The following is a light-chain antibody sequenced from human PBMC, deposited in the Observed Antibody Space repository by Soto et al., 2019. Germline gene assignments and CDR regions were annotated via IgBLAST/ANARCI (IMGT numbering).Light chain of an antibody. J-gene: IGKJ4*02. CDR3: QQYGSSPR. Sequence: EIVLTQSPGTLSLSPGERATLSCRASQSVSSSYLAWYQQKPGQAPRLLIYGASSRATGIPDRFSGSGSGTDFTLTINRLEPEDFAVYYCQQYGSSPRFGGGTKVEIK. CDR1: QSVSSSY. CDR2: GAS. V-gene: IGKV3-20*01.